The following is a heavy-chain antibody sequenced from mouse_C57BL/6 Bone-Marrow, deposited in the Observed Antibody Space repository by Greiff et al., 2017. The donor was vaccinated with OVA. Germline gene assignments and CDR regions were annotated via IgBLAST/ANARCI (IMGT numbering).Heavy chain of an antibody. CDR1: GYTFTDYE. CDR2: IDPETGGT. D-gene: IGHD2-4*01. CDR3: TNDYGDYFDD. Sequence: QVQLQQSGAELVRPGASVTLSCKASGYTFTDYEMHWVKQTPVHGLEWIGAIDPETGGTAYNQKFKGKAILTADKSSSTAYMELRSLTSEDSAVYYCTNDYGDYFDDWGKGTTLTVSS. J-gene: IGHJ2*01. V-gene: IGHV1-15*01.